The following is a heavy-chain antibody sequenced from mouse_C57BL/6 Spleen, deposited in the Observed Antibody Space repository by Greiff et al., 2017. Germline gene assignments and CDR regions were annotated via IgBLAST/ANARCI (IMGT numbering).Heavy chain of an antibody. V-gene: IGHV10-3*01. D-gene: IGHD2-4*01. Sequence: EVQGVESGGGLVQPKGSLKLSCAASGFTFNTYAMHWVRQAPGKGLEWVARIRSKSSNYATYYADSVKDRFTISRDDSQSMLYLQMNNLKTEDTAMYYWVRDLIYYDYDDWYFDVWGTGTTVTVSS. CDR3: VRDLIYYDYDDWYFDV. CDR2: IRSKSSNYAT. CDR1: GFTFNTYA. J-gene: IGHJ1*03.